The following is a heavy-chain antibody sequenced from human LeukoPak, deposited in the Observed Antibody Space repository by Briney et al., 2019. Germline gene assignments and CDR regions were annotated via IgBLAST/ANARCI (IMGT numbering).Heavy chain of an antibody. CDR3: ARDSETYYYDSSGYYPNWFDP. CDR1: GFTFSSYA. D-gene: IGHD3-22*01. CDR2: ISGSGGST. J-gene: IGHJ5*02. Sequence: PGGSLRLSCAASGFTFSSYAMSWVRQAPGKGLEWVSAISGSGGSTYYADSVKGRFTISRDNSKNTLYLQMNSLRAEDTAVYYCARDSETYYYDSSGYYPNWFDPWGQGTLVTVSS. V-gene: IGHV3-23*01.